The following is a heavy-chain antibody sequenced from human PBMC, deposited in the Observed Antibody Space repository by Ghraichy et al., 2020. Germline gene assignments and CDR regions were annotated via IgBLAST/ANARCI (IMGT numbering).Heavy chain of an antibody. Sequence: GGSLRLSCAASGFTFSSHWMHWVRQAPGKGLVWVSRLSPNGRSTNYADSVKGRFTISRDNAKNTLYLQMNSLRAEDTAVYYCARCQQQFDAFDIWGQGTMVTVSS. CDR1: GFTFSSHW. D-gene: IGHD6-13*01. CDR3: ARCQQQFDAFDI. J-gene: IGHJ3*02. V-gene: IGHV3-74*01. CDR2: LSPNGRST.